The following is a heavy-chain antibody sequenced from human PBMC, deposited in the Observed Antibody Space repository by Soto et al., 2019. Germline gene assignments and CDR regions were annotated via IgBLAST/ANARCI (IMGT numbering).Heavy chain of an antibody. CDR2: INPNSGGT. CDR3: ARRAPDYGGNTHFDY. D-gene: IGHD4-17*01. Sequence: ASVTVSCKASGYTFTSYYMHWVRQAPVQGLEWMGWINPNSGGTNYAQKFQGRVTMTRDTSISTAYMELSRLRSDDTAVYYCARRAPDYGGNTHFDYWGQGTLVTVSS. V-gene: IGHV1-2*02. CDR1: GYTFTSYY. J-gene: IGHJ4*02.